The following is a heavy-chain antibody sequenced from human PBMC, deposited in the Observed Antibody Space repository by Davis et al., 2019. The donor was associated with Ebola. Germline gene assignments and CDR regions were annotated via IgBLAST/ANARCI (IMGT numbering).Heavy chain of an antibody. J-gene: IGHJ4*02. D-gene: IGHD3-3*01. V-gene: IGHV4-59*12. Sequence: MPSETLSLTCTVSGGSISSYYWSWIRQPPGKGLEWIGYIYYSGSTNYNPSLKSRVTISVDRSKNQFSLKLSSVTAADTAVYYCARRDDFWSGYSHFDYWGQGTLVTVSS. CDR3: ARRDDFWSGYSHFDY. CDR2: IYYSGST. CDR1: GGSISSYY.